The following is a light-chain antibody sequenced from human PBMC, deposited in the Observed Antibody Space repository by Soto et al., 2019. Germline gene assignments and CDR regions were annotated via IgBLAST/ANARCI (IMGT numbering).Light chain of an antibody. J-gene: IGKJ1*01. Sequence: EIVLTQSPATLSLSPGERATLSCRASQSVGNYLAWYQQKPGQAPRLLIYATSSRATGIPDRFGGSGSGTDFTLTINRLEPEDFAVYYCQQYFGSSWTFGQGTKVDIK. CDR1: QSVGNY. CDR2: ATS. CDR3: QQYFGSSWT. V-gene: IGKV3-20*01.